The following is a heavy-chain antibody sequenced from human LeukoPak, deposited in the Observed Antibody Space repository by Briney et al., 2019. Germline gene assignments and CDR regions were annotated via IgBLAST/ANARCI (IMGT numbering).Heavy chain of an antibody. D-gene: IGHD3-10*02. Sequence: SETLSLTCAMSGGSFSSGYWSWIRQPPGKGLEWIGYIYSSGTTNNNPSLKSRVTISVDTSKNQFSLNLRSVTTADTAVYYCARDSMLRYWGHGTLVTVSS. J-gene: IGHJ4*01. CDR3: ARDSMLRY. CDR2: IYSSGTT. CDR1: GGSFSSGY. V-gene: IGHV4-59*01.